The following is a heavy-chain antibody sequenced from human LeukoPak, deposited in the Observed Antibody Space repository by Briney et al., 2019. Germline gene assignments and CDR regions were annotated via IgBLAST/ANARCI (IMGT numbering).Heavy chain of an antibody. Sequence: SETLSLTCTVSGGSISSSSYYWGWIRQPPGKGLEWFGSIYYSGSTYYNPSLKSRVTISVDTSKNQFSLKLSSVTATDTAVYYCASFHDFWSGFSWFDPWGQGTLVTVSS. J-gene: IGHJ5*02. D-gene: IGHD3-3*01. V-gene: IGHV4-39*07. CDR3: ASFHDFWSGFSWFDP. CDR2: IYYSGST. CDR1: GGSISSSSYY.